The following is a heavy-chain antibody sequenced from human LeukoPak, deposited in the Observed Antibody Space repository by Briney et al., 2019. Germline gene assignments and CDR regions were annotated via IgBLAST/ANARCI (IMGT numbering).Heavy chain of an antibody. CDR3: ARDSPPDY. V-gene: IGHV1-46*01. CDR1: GYTFTSFF. J-gene: IGHJ4*02. CDR2: INPSGSST. Sequence: GASVKVSCKASGYTFTSFFIHWVRQAPGQGLEWMGAINPSGSSTSYAQKFHGRVTMTRDMSTSTVYMELSSLTSADTAVYYCARDSPPDYWGQGTLVTVSS.